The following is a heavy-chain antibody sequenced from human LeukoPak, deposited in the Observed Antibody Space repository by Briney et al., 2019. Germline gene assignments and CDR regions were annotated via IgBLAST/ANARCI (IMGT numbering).Heavy chain of an antibody. D-gene: IGHD3-10*01. J-gene: IGHJ4*02. CDR3: ARAVTYGSGYY. V-gene: IGHV3-53*01. CDR2: IYSGGST. Sequence: PGGSLRLSCAASGFTVSSNYMSWVRQAPGKGLEWVSVIYSGGSTYYADSVKGRFTISRDNSKNTLYLQMNSLRAEDTAVYYCARAVTYGSGYYWGQGTLATVSS. CDR1: GFTVSSNY.